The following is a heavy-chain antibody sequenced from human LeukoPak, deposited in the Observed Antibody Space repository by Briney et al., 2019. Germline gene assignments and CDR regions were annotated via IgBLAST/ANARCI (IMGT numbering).Heavy chain of an antibody. CDR1: GYTFTNYA. V-gene: IGHV1-3*01. CDR3: ARGDFYYDSSDP. Sequence: ASVKVSCKASGYTFTNYAMYWVRQAPGQRLEWMGWINAGNGNTKYSQKFQGRVTITSDTSANTVYMELSSLRSEDTAVYYCARGDFYYDSSDPWGQGTLVTVSS. J-gene: IGHJ5*02. CDR2: INAGNGNT. D-gene: IGHD3-22*01.